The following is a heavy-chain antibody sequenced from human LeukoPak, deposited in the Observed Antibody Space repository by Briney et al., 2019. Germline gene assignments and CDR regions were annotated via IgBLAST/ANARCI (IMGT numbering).Heavy chain of an antibody. V-gene: IGHV1-69*05. D-gene: IGHD2-21*01. CDR2: IIPIFGTA. CDR3: ARDSESALLAHWFDP. J-gene: IGHJ5*02. Sequence: ASVKVSCKASGGTFSSYAISWVRQAPGQGLEWMGGIIPIFGTANYAQKFQGRVTITTDESTSTAYMELSSLRAEDTAVYHCARDSESALLAHWFDPWGQGTLVTVSS. CDR1: GGTFSSYA.